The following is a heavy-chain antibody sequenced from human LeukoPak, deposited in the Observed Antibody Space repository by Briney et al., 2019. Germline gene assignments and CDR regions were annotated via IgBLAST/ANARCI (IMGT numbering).Heavy chain of an antibody. D-gene: IGHD3-9*01. CDR3: ARLRDDILTGYFDY. V-gene: IGHV1-2*02. J-gene: IGHJ4*02. Sequence: ASVKVSCKSSGYTFIGYYMHWGRQAPGQGLERMGWINPNSGGTNYAQMFQGRVTMPRDTSISPAYMELSRLRSDDTAVYYCARLRDDILTGYFDYWGQGTLVTVSS. CDR1: GYTFIGYY. CDR2: INPNSGGT.